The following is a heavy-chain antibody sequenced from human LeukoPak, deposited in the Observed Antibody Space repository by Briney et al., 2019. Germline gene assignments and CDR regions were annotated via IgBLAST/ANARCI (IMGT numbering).Heavy chain of an antibody. J-gene: IGHJ4*02. CDR3: ARGPDSSGYYPFDY. V-gene: IGHV1-2*02. CDR1: GYTFTGYY. CDR2: INPNSGGT. D-gene: IGHD3-22*01. Sequence: ASVKVSCKASGYTFTGYYMHWVRQTPGQGLEWMGWINPNSGGTNYAQKFQGRVTMTRDTSISTAYMELSRLRSDDTAVYYCARGPDSSGYYPFDYWGQGTLVTVSS.